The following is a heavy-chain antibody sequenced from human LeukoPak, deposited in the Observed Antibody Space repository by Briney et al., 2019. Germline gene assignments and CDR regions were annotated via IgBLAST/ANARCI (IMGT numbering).Heavy chain of an antibody. Sequence: SETLSLTCSVSGDSITYFYWSWIRQAAGKGLEWIGRISSSGSTDYNASLKSRVTMSVDTSKNQLSLKVISVTAADTAVYYCAKSVLLWFGESFNSHWGQGTLVTVSS. V-gene: IGHV4-4*07. J-gene: IGHJ4*02. CDR1: GDSITYFY. D-gene: IGHD3-10*01. CDR2: ISSSGST. CDR3: AKSVLLWFGESFNSH.